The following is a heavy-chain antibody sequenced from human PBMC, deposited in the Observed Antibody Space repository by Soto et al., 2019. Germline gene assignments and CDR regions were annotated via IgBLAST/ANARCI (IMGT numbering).Heavy chain of an antibody. CDR2: INSDGSST. D-gene: IGHD2-15*01. Sequence: GGSLILSCAASGFTFSSYWMHWVRQAPGKGLVWVSRINSDGSSTSYADSVKGRFTISRDNAKNTLYLQMNSLRAEDTAVYYCAREVRYCSGGSCYFGWFDPWGQGT. CDR3: AREVRYCSGGSCYFGWFDP. CDR1: GFTFSSYW. J-gene: IGHJ5*02. V-gene: IGHV3-74*01.